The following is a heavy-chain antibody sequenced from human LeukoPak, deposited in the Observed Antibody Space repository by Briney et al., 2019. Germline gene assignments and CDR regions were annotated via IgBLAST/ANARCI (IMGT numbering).Heavy chain of an antibody. V-gene: IGHV3-30*18. CDR2: ISYDASNK. CDR1: GFTFSRYG. CDR3: AKDSAFYYIDV. J-gene: IGHJ6*03. Sequence: GGSLRLSCAASGFTFSRYGMHWVRQTPGKGLEWVAVISYDASNKYYADSVKGRFTISRDNSKNTLYLQMNSLKGDDTAVYYCAKDSAFYYIDVWGKGTTVIISS. D-gene: IGHD3-10*01.